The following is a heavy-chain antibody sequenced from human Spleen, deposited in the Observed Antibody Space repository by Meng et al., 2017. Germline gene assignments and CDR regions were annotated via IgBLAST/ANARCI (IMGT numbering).Heavy chain of an antibody. V-gene: IGHV3-53*02. CDR2: TYSSGGS. CDR3: AGGRDY. D-gene: IGHD3-16*01. CDR1: GFSVSSDY. J-gene: IGHJ4*02. Sequence: VQLVETGGGLIQPGGSLRLSGAASGFSVSSDYMSWVRQAPGKGLEWVSITYSSGGSYYADSVKGRFIISRDNSENTLYLQMNSLRADDTAVYYCAGGRDYWGQGTLVTVSS.